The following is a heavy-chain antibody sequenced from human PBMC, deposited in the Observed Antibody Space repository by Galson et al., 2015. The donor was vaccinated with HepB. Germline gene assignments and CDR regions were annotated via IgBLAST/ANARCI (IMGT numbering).Heavy chain of an antibody. V-gene: IGHV1-69*02. CDR2: IIPVIGIP. CDR1: GGTFSNYI. Sequence: SVKVSCKASGGTFSNYIINWVRQAPGQGLEFMGRIIPVIGIPNYAQNLQGRITMTADISTSTSYMEVSSLTFEDTAVYYCAGTIEMASISTMDVWGQGTTIIVSS. D-gene: IGHD5-24*01. CDR3: AGTIEMASISTMDV. J-gene: IGHJ6*02.